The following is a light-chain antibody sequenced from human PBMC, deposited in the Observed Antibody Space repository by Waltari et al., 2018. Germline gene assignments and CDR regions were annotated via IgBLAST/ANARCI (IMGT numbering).Light chain of an antibody. J-gene: IGLJ2*01. CDR1: SSAVGTYNF. CDR3: CSYAGTDTVII. V-gene: IGLV2-23*02. CDR2: EVI. Sequence: QSALTQPASVSGSPGQSFTISCTGTSSAVGTYNFVSWYQQHPGKAPKLMIYEVIKRPSGVSNRFSGSKSGNTASLTISGLQDEDEADYYCCSYAGTDTVIIFGGGTKVTVL.